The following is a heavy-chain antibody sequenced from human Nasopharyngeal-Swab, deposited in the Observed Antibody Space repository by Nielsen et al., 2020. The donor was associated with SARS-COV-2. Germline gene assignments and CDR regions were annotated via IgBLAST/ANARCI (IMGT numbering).Heavy chain of an antibody. Sequence: WVRQAPGQGLEWMGIINPSGGSTSYAQKFQGRVTMTRDTPTRTVYMELSSLRSEDTAVYYCAREDYYDSSGYPPYYYYGMDVWGQGTAVTVSS. D-gene: IGHD3-22*01. J-gene: IGHJ6*02. CDR3: AREDYYDSSGYPPYYYYGMDV. V-gene: IGHV1-46*01. CDR2: INPSGGST.